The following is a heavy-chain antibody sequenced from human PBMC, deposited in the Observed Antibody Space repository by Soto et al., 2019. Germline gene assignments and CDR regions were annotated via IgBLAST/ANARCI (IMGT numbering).Heavy chain of an antibody. D-gene: IGHD1-26*01. CDR2: IYYSGTT. CDR1: GGSINHCD. V-gene: IGHV4-59*08. CDR3: ARLGGSYAVPHFDY. J-gene: IGHJ4*02. Sequence: PSETLSLTWTVSGGSINHCDWTWIRQPPGKGLEWMGYIYYSGTTTNYNPSLKSRVTLSVDTSKNQFSLKLSSVTAADTAVYYCARLGGSYAVPHFDYWGQGTLVTVFS.